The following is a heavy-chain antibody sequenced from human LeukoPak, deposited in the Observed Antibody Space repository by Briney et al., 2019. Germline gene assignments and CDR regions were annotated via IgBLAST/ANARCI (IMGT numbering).Heavy chain of an antibody. CDR3: AKGQTLAVAGMIY. Sequence: AGASLRLSCAASGFTFSSYAMSWVRQAPGEGLEWVSAISGSGGSTYYADSVKGRFTISRDNSKNTLYLQMNSLRAEDTAVYYCAKGQTLAVAGMIYWGQRTLVTVSS. CDR2: ISGSGGST. J-gene: IGHJ4*02. D-gene: IGHD6-19*01. CDR1: GFTFSSYA. V-gene: IGHV3-23*01.